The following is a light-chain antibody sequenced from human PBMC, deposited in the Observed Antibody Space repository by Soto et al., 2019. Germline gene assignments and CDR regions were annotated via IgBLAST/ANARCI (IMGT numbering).Light chain of an antibody. CDR3: QQSDVSPRT. Sequence: DIQMTQSPSSLSASVLYIFTISFRASQSISSYLNWYQQRPGKAPNLLIYDATRLHSGVPPRFSGSGYGTDFTLTITSLQLEDFATYYCQQSDVSPRTFGQGTKVDIK. CDR2: DAT. V-gene: IGKV1-39*01. CDR1: QSISSY. J-gene: IGKJ1*01.